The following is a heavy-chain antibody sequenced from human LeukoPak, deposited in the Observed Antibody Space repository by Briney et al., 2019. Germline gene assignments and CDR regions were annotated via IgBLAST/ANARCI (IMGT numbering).Heavy chain of an antibody. Sequence: SETLSLTCTVSGGSISSYYWSWIRQPPGKGLEWIGYIYYSGSTNYNPSLKSRVTISVDTSKNQFSLKLTSVTAADTAVYYCTTKRGGTSLIDYWGQGTLVTVSS. CDR3: TTKRGGTSLIDY. CDR2: IYYSGST. J-gene: IGHJ4*02. V-gene: IGHV4-59*08. D-gene: IGHD2-2*01. CDR1: GGSISSYY.